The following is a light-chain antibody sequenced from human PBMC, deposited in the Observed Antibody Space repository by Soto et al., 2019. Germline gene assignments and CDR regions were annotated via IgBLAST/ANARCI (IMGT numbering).Light chain of an antibody. CDR2: KAS. CDR3: RQYNSYSWT. Sequence: DIQLTQSPSFLSASVGDRVTITCRASQSISSWLAWYQQKPGKAPKLLIYKASSLESGVPSRFSGSGSGTEFTLTISSLQPDDFATYYCRQYNSYSWTFGQGTKVDI. V-gene: IGKV1-5*03. J-gene: IGKJ1*01. CDR1: QSISSW.